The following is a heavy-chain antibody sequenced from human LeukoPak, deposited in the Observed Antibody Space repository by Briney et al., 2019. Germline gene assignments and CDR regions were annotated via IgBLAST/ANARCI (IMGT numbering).Heavy chain of an antibody. CDR3: AEGGGDSSSSRRYFDY. Sequence: PGGSLRLSCAASGFTFSSYAMSWVRQAPGKGLEWVSAISGSGGSTYYADSVKGRFTISRDNSKNTLYLQMNSLRAEDTAVYYCAEGGGDSSSSRRYFDYWGQGTLVTVSS. CDR1: GFTFSSYA. CDR2: ISGSGGST. V-gene: IGHV3-23*01. J-gene: IGHJ4*02. D-gene: IGHD6-6*01.